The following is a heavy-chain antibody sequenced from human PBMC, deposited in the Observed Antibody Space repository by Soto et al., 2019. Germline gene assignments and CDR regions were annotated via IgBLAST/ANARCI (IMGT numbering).Heavy chain of an antibody. CDR3: ARGKYCSSTSCPLNYYYGIDV. CDR1: GYTFTSYD. Sequence: QVQLVQSGAEVKKPGASVKVSCKASGYTFTSYDINWVRQATGQGLEWMGWMNPNSGNTGYAQKFQGRVTMTRHTSISTAYMEVSSLRSEDTAVYYCARGKYCSSTSCPLNYYYGIDVWGQGTTVTVSS. CDR2: MNPNSGNT. J-gene: IGHJ6*02. V-gene: IGHV1-8*01. D-gene: IGHD2-2*01.